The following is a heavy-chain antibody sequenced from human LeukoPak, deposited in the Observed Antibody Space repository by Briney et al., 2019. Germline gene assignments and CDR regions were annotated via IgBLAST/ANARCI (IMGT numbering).Heavy chain of an antibody. CDR1: GFTFSSNA. V-gene: IGHV3-30*18. CDR2: ISYDGGDK. J-gene: IGHJ4*02. D-gene: IGHD5-18*01. CDR3: AKDQGIQLGIDY. Sequence: GGSLRLSCAASGFTFSSNATHWVRQAPGKGLEWVAIISYDGGDKYYADSVKGRFTISRDNSKNTLDLQMNSLRTEDTAVYYCAKDQGIQLGIDYWGQGSLVTVSS.